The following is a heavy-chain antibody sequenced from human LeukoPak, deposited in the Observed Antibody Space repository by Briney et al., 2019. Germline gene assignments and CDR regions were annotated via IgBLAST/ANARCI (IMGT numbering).Heavy chain of an antibody. J-gene: IGHJ4*02. CDR1: GGSISSYY. D-gene: IGHD5-18*01. Sequence: PSETLSLTCTVSGGSISSYYWSWIRQPAGKGLEWIGRIYTRGTTKYNPSLKSRVTISIDKSKNQFSLKLTSVTAADTAVYYCARDKDPEAAMNMGPRFEYWGQGILITVSS. CDR2: IYTRGTT. V-gene: IGHV4-4*07. CDR3: ARDKDPEAAMNMGPRFEY.